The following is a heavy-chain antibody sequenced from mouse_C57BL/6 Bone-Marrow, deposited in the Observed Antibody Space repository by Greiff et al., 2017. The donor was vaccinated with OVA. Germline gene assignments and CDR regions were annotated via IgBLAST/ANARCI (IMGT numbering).Heavy chain of an antibody. CDR1: GYTFTSYW. Sequence: VQLQQPGAELVKPGASVKLSCKASGYTFTSYWMHWVKQRPGQGLEWIGMIHPNSGSTNYNEKFKSKATLTVDKASSTAYMQLSSLTSEDSAVYYCARGTTGVYFDVWGTGTTVTVSS. CDR3: ARGTTGVYFDV. D-gene: IGHD1-1*01. V-gene: IGHV1-64*01. J-gene: IGHJ1*03. CDR2: IHPNSGST.